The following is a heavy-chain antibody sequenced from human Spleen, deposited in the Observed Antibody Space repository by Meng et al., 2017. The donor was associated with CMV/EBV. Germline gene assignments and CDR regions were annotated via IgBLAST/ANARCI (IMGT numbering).Heavy chain of an antibody. Sequence: LSLTCAASGFTFSSYGMHWIRQAPGKGLEWVAFIRYDGSNKYYADSVKGRFIISRDNAKKSLYLQMNSLRAEDTAFYYCAKDIGEVVIDAFDVWGQGTMVTVSS. V-gene: IGHV3-30*02. CDR1: GFTFSSYG. D-gene: IGHD1-26*01. J-gene: IGHJ3*01. CDR2: IRYDGSNK. CDR3: AKDIGEVVIDAFDV.